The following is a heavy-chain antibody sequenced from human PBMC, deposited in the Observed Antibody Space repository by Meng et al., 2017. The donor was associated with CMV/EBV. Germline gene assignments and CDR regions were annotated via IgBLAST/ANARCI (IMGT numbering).Heavy chain of an antibody. Sequence: ASVKVSCKASGYTFTSYDINWGRQATGQGLEWMGWMNPDSGNTDYAQKFQGRVTITRNTSISTAYMELSSLRSEDTAVYYCARVRFLGEDYWGQGTLVTVSS. J-gene: IGHJ4*02. D-gene: IGHD3-16*01. CDR3: ARVRFLGEDY. V-gene: IGHV1-8*03. CDR2: MNPDSGNT. CDR1: GYTFTSYD.